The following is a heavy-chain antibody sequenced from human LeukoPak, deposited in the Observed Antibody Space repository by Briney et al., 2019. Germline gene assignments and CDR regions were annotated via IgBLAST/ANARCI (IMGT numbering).Heavy chain of an antibody. D-gene: IGHD4-17*01. V-gene: IGHV3-53*01. CDR2: IYSGGAT. CDR1: GFNVSSSY. CDR3: AKDKFTVTGDY. Sequence: PGGSLRLSCAASGFNVSSSYMTWVRQAPGKGLEWVAFIYSGGATSYADSVKGRFTISRDNSKNTLYLQMDSLRAEDTAVYYCAKDKFTVTGDYWGQGTLVTVSS. J-gene: IGHJ4*02.